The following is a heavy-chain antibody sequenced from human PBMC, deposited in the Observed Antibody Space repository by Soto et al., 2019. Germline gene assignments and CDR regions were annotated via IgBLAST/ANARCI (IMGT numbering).Heavy chain of an antibody. D-gene: IGHD2-2*02. CDR2: ISYDGSNK. Sequence: GGSLRLSCAASGFTFSSYAMHWVRQAPGKGLEWVAVISYDGSNKYYADSVKGRFTISRDNSKNTLYLQMNSLRAEDTAVYYCARVGSSSSGYKRWYMDDWGQGTLVTVSS. CDR1: GFTFSSYA. V-gene: IGHV3-30*04. CDR3: ARVGSSSSGYKRWYMDD. J-gene: IGHJ4*02.